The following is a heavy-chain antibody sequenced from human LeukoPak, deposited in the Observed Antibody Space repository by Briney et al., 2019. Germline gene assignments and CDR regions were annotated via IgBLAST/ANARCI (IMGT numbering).Heavy chain of an antibody. CDR1: GFTFSSYW. CDR3: ARESIGVDCSGGSCDSGEFWFDP. Sequence: GGSLRLSCAASGFTFSSYWMSWVRQAPGEGLEWVANIKQDGSEKYYVDSVKGRFTISRDNAKNTLYLQMNRLRAEDTAVYYCARESIGVDCSGGSCDSGEFWFDPWGQGPLVPVTS. J-gene: IGHJ5*02. V-gene: IGHV3-7*01. CDR2: IKQDGSEK. D-gene: IGHD2-15*01.